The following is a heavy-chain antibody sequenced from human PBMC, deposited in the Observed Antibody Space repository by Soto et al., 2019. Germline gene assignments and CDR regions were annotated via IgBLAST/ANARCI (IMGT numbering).Heavy chain of an antibody. Sequence: WTWIRQSPGQGLEWIEEINHSGLTNYNPSLKSRLTISLETSNNQIFLNLTSVTAADTGVYFCARGSVIRFLETLDYGMAVWGQGTTVTVSS. CDR2: INHSGLT. V-gene: IGHV4-34*01. J-gene: IGHJ6*02. CDR3: ARGSVIRFLETLDYGMAV. D-gene: IGHD3-3*01.